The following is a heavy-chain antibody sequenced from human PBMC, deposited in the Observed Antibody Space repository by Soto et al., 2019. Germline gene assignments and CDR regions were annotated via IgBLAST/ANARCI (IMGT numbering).Heavy chain of an antibody. J-gene: IGHJ4*02. Sequence: TSETLSLTCTVSGGSISSYYWSWIRQPPGKGLEWIGYIYYSGSTNYNPSLKSRVTISVDTSKNQFSLKLSSVTAADTAVYYCARVGYSSSWDTKPLDYWGQGTLVTVSS. CDR1: GGSISSYY. CDR3: ARVGYSSSWDTKPLDY. CDR2: IYYSGST. V-gene: IGHV4-59*01. D-gene: IGHD6-13*01.